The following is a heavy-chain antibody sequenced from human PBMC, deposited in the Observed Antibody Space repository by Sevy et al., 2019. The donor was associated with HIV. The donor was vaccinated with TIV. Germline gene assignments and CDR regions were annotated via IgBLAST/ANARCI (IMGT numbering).Heavy chain of an antibody. Sequence: SETLSITCTVSGGSISDYYWNWIRQPPGKGLEWIGYIHYSGSTNYNPSLKSRVTISVDTSKDQFSLKLTSVTAADTAVYYCARATRPVANWFDPRGQGTLVTVSS. CDR1: GGSISDYY. CDR3: ARATRPVANWFDP. CDR2: IHYSGST. V-gene: IGHV4-59*01. J-gene: IGHJ5*02. D-gene: IGHD6-19*01.